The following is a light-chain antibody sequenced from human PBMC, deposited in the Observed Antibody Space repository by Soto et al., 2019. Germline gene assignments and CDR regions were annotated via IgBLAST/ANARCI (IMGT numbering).Light chain of an antibody. CDR2: EVT. V-gene: IGLV2-14*01. CDR3: SSYTTSAPYV. Sequence: QSVLTQPASVSGSPGQSINISCTGTSSDVGAYNFVSWYQHHPGRAPKLIIYEVTIRPSGVSNRFSGSKSGNTASLTISGLQAEDEADYYCSSYTTSAPYVFGSGTKVTVL. J-gene: IGLJ1*01. CDR1: SSDVGAYNF.